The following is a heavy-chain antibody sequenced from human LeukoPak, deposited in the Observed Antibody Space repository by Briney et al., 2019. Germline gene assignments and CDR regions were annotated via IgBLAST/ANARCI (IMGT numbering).Heavy chain of an antibody. Sequence: PSETLSLTCAVSGGSFTSSDWWNWVRQPPGKGLEWIGEIYHTGNTNYNPSLKSRVTISVDKSKNQFSLKLNSVTAADTAVYYCARERARYYGPKKMDVWGKGTTVTVSS. D-gene: IGHD3-10*01. J-gene: IGHJ6*04. CDR1: GGSFTSSDW. CDR2: IYHTGNT. V-gene: IGHV4-4*02. CDR3: ARERARYYGPKKMDV.